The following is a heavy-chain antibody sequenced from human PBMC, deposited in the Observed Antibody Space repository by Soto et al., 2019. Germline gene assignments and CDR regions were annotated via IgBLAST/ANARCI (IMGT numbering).Heavy chain of an antibody. V-gene: IGHV3-30*18. CDR3: AKRNYDYVWGSYRYDPWSLDY. J-gene: IGHJ4*02. Sequence: GGSLRLSCAASGFTFSSYGMHWVRQAPGKGLEWVAVISYDGSNKYYADSVKGRFTISRDNSKNTLYLQMNSLRAEDTAVYYCAKRNYDYVWGSYRYDPWSLDYWGQGTLVTVSS. D-gene: IGHD3-16*02. CDR1: GFTFSSYG. CDR2: ISYDGSNK.